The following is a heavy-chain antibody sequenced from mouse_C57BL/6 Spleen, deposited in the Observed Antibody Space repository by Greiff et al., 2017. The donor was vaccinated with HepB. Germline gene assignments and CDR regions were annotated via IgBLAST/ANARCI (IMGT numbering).Heavy chain of an antibody. Sequence: VHVKQSGPELVKPGASVKMSCKASGYTFTDYYMHWVKQSHGKSLEWIGYIYPNNGGNGYNQKFKGKATLTVDKSSSTAYMELRSLISEDSAVYYCAREDYDEKDFAYWGQGTLVTVSA. D-gene: IGHD2-4*01. J-gene: IGHJ3*01. CDR2: IYPNNGGN. CDR1: GYTFTDYY. V-gene: IGHV1-34*01. CDR3: AREDYDEKDFAY.